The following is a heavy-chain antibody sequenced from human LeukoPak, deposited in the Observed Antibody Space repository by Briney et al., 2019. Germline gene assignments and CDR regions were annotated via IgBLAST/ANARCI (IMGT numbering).Heavy chain of an antibody. CDR3: ARGRSGYGPFNAFDI. J-gene: IGHJ3*02. D-gene: IGHD3-22*01. CDR2: ISGSGANT. Sequence: GGSLRLSCTASGYTFSRYAMTWVRQAPGEGLEWVSAISGSGANTYYADSVKGRFAASRDNSKDTLYLQMRSLRAEDTAVYYCARGRSGYGPFNAFDIWGHGTWVTVSS. CDR1: GYTFSRYA. V-gene: IGHV3-23*01.